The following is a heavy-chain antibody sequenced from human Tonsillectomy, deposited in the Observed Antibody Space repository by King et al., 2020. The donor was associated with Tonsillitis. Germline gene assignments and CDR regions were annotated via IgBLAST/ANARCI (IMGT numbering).Heavy chain of an antibody. CDR1: GYTFTGYY. D-gene: IGHD2-2*01. J-gene: IGHJ6*02. CDR2: INPNSGGT. Sequence: QLVQSGAEVKKPGASVKVSCKASGYTFTGYYMHWVRQAPGQGLEWMGWINPNSGGTNYAQKFQGRVTMTRDTSISTAYMELSRLRSDDTAVYYCARYRYCSSTSCPPHYYYYYGMDVWGQGTTVTVSS. CDR3: ARYRYCSSTSCPPHYYYYYGMDV. V-gene: IGHV1-2*02.